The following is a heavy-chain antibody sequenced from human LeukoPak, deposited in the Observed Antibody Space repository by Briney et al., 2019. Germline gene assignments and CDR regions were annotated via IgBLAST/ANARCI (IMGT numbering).Heavy chain of an antibody. CDR3: ASGGSVGDIFDI. D-gene: IGHD2-15*01. J-gene: IGHJ3*02. CDR2: INSDGVST. V-gene: IGHV3-74*01. CDR1: GFTFSSYW. Sequence: QTGGSLRLSCAASGFTFSSYWMNWVRQAPGKGLVRVSRINSDGVSTKYADSVKGRFTISRDNAKNTLYLQMNSLRAEDTAVYFCASGGSVGDIFDIWGQGTMVTVSS.